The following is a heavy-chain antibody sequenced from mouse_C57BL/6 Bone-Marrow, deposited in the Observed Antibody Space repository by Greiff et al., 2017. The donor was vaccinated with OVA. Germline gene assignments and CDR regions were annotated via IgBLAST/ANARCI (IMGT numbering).Heavy chain of an antibody. CDR2: IYPRSGNT. D-gene: IGHD2-2*01. CDR1: GYTFTSYG. J-gene: IGHJ4*01. Sequence: VQLQQSGAELARPGASVKLSCKASGYTFTSYGISWVKQRTGQGLEWIGEIYPRSGNTYYNEKFKGKATLTADKSSSTAYMELRSLTSEDSAVYFWAPDLLWLRRDAMDYWGQGTSVTVSS. CDR3: APDLLWLRRDAMDY. V-gene: IGHV1-81*01.